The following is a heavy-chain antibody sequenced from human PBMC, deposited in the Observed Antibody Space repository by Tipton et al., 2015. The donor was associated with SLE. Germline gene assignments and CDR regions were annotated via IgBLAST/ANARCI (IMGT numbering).Heavy chain of an antibody. CDR2: VYHSGST. J-gene: IGHJ5*02. V-gene: IGHV4-38-2*02. Sequence: TLSLTCTVAGDSISSKTWWSWVRQPPGKGLEWIGSVYHSGSTYYNPSLKSRVTISVDTSKNQFSLKLNSVTAADTAVYYCARGGIQLWNWFDPWGQGTLVTVSS. CDR3: ARGGIQLWNWFDP. CDR1: GDSISSKTW. D-gene: IGHD5-18*01.